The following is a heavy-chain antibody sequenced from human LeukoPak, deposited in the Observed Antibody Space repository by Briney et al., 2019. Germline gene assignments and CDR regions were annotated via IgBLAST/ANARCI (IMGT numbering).Heavy chain of an antibody. CDR2: MSGSGGST. V-gene: IGHV3-23*01. J-gene: IGHJ4*02. CDR3: AKDRRYSSGRYYFDY. D-gene: IGHD6-19*01. Sequence: PGGSLRLSCAASGFTFSSYAMSWVRQAPGKGLEWVSAMSGSGGSTYYADSVKGRFTISRDNSKNTLYLHMNSLRAEDTAVYYCAKDRRYSSGRYYFDYWGQGTLVTVSS. CDR1: GFTFSSYA.